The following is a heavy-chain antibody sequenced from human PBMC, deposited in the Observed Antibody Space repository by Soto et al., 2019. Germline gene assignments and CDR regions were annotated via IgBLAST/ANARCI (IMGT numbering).Heavy chain of an antibody. D-gene: IGHD1-20*01. J-gene: IGHJ3*02. V-gene: IGHV3-21*01. Sequence: EVQLVESGGGLVKPGGSLRLSCAASGFTFSSYSMNWVRQAPGKGLDWVSSISSGTNYIYYADSLKGRFTISRDNAKNSLYLQMNSLRAEDTALYYCARAITSDAFNMWGQGTMVTVSS. CDR2: ISSGTNYI. CDR1: GFTFSSYS. CDR3: ARAITSDAFNM.